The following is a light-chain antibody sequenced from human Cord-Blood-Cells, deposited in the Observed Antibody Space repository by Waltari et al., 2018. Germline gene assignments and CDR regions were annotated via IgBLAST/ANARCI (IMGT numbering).Light chain of an antibody. J-gene: IGLJ2*01. CDR3: SSYTSSSTLVV. V-gene: IGLV2-14*01. Sequence: QSALTQPASVSGSPGQSITIPCPGTSSDVGGYNYVPWYQQHPGKAPKLMIYNVSNRPSRVSNPFAGSKSGNTASLAISGLRAEDEADYYCSSYTSSSTLVVFGGGTKLTVL. CDR2: NVS. CDR1: SSDVGGYNY.